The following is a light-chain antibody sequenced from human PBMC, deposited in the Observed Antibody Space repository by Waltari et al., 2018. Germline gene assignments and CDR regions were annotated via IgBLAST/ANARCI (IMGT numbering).Light chain of an antibody. V-gene: IGKV1-13*02. Sequence: AIQLTQSPSSLSASVGDRVTITCRASQGISSALAWYQQKPGKAPKLLIYDASSLESGVPSRFSGSGSGTDFTLIISSLQPEDFATYYCQQFNSYTFGQGTKLEIK. J-gene: IGKJ2*01. CDR1: QGISSA. CDR2: DAS. CDR3: QQFNSYT.